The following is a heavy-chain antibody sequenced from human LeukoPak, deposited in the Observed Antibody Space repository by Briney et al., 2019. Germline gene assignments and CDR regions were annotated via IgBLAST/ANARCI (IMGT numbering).Heavy chain of an antibody. V-gene: IGHV3-30*18. CDR3: AKEGRGYCSGGRCPDYFDY. Sequence: GGSLRLSCAASGFTFSSYGMHWVRQAPGKGLEWVTLISYDGSNKYYADSVKGRFTISRDNSKNTLYLQMNSLRAEDTAVYYCAKEGRGYCSGGRCPDYFDYWGQGTLVTVSS. CDR2: ISYDGSNK. J-gene: IGHJ4*02. CDR1: GFTFSSYG. D-gene: IGHD2-15*01.